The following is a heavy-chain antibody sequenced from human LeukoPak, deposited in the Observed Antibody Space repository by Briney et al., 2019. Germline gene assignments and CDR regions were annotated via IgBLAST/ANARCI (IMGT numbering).Heavy chain of an antibody. D-gene: IGHD4-17*01. CDR1: GFTFSDYT. J-gene: IGHJ4*02. CDR2: ISSGGTYK. CDR3: ASYGPEVKGDYGDFTGY. Sequence: PGGSLRLSCAASGFTFSDYTMNWVRQTPGKGLEWVSSISSGGTYKYYTDSVKGRFTISRDNAKNSLYLQMNSLRAEDTAVYYCASYGPEVKGDYGDFTGYWGQGTLVTVSS. V-gene: IGHV3-21*04.